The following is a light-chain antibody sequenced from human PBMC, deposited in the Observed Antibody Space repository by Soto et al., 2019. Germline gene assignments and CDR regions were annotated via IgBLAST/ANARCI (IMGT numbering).Light chain of an antibody. J-gene: IGKJ1*01. CDR2: DAS. V-gene: IGKV3-11*01. Sequence: EIVMTQSPATLSVSPGERATLSCRTSQSVSTDLAWYQQKPCQAPRLLIYDASNRATGIPARFSGSGSGTDFTLTISSLEPEDFAVYYCQQRSNWPWTFGQGTKVDI. CDR1: QSVSTD. CDR3: QQRSNWPWT.